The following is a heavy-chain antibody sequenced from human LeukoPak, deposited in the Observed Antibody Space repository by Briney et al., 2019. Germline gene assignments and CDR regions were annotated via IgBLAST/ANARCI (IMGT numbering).Heavy chain of an antibody. Sequence: GGSLRLSCAASGFTFSSYAMHWVRQAPGKGLERVAVISYDGSKKYYADSVKGRFTISRDNSKNTQHLQMNSLRAEDTAVYYCARGPRVGAAGFVYYHYIDVWGKGTTVTVSS. J-gene: IGHJ6*03. V-gene: IGHV3-30*04. CDR2: ISYDGSKK. CDR1: GFTFSSYA. D-gene: IGHD1-26*01. CDR3: ARGPRVGAAGFVYYHYIDV.